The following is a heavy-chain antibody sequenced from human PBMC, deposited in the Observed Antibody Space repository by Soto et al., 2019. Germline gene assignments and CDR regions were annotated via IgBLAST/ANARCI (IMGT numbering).Heavy chain of an antibody. V-gene: IGHV4-31*03. CDR3: ARVHNSEIAPRRLDY. J-gene: IGHJ4*02. D-gene: IGHD1-1*01. CDR2: IYYTGST. CDR1: GGSIGSGGYY. Sequence: SETLSLTCSVSGGSIGSGGYYWSWIRQHPGKGLEWIGYIYYTGSTYINPSLRSRVTISVDTSKNQFSLKLNSVTAADTAVYYCARVHNSEIAPRRLDYWGQGTLVTVSS.